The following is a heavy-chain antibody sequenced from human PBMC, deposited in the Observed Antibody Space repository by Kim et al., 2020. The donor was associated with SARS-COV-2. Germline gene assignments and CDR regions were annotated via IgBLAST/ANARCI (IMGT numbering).Heavy chain of an antibody. D-gene: IGHD2-21*02. J-gene: IGHJ4*02. V-gene: IGHV3-33*01. CDR1: GFTFSSYG. CDR3: ARDFYCSSHKSGDCYID. CDR2: IWYDGSNK. Sequence: GGSLRLSCAASGFTFSSYGMHWVRQAPGKGLEWVAVIWYDGSNKYYADSVKGRFTISRDNSKNTLYLQMNSLRAEDTAVYYCARDFYCSSHKSGDCYIDWGQGTLVTVSS.